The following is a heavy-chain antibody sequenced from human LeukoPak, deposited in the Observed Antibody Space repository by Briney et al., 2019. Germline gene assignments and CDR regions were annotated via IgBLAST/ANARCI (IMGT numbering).Heavy chain of an antibody. CDR1: GGSISSGDYY. D-gene: IGHD2-2*01. J-gene: IGHJ5*02. V-gene: IGHV4-30-4*08. CDR3: ARNIVVVPAAISGLDP. Sequence: TSETLSLTCTVSGGSISSGDYYWSWIRQPPGKGLEWIGYIYYSGSTYYNPSLKSRVTISVDTSKNQFSLKLSSVTAADTAVYYCARNIVVVPAAISGLDPWGQGTLVTVSS. CDR2: IYYSGST.